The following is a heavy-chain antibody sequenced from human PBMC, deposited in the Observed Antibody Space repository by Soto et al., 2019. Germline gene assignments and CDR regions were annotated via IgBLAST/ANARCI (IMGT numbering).Heavy chain of an antibody. V-gene: IGHV3-15*07. D-gene: IGHD3-16*02. J-gene: IGHJ4*02. CDR3: ISGGMIKFGGVIVHDLAY. CDR2: IKSKTDGGTT. CDR1: EVTIGDLW. Sequence: SCRAAEVTIGDLWGNCISQKTEKGLEWVGRIKSKTDGGTTDYAAPVKGRFTISRDDSKNTLYLQMNSLKTEDTAVYYCISGGMIKFGGVIVHDLAYWVQGTLVPVSS.